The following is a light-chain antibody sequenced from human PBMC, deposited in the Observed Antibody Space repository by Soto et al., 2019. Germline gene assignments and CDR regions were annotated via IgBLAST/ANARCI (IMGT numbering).Light chain of an antibody. CDR3: QHSYITPRYT. CDR1: QSISSH. Sequence: DIQITQSPSSLSASVGDRVTITCRASQSISSHLNWYKHKPGRPPRLLIFASYILEGGVPSRFSGSGSDTYFTLTIDSLQPEDVATYYCQHSYITPRYTFGQGTKVDIK. J-gene: IGKJ2*01. V-gene: IGKV1-39*01. CDR2: ASY.